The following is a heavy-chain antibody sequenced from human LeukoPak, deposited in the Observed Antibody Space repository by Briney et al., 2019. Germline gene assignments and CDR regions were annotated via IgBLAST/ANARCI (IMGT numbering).Heavy chain of an antibody. CDR1: GFTFTTYS. J-gene: IGHJ4*02. D-gene: IGHD6-13*01. CDR2: ISSSTNYI. Sequence: PGGSLRLSCAASGFTFTTYSMNWVRQAPGKGLEWVSSISSSTNYIYYGDSVKGRFTVSRDNVKNSVFLQMNSLRAEDTAVYYCAKANIPATGTGYFDYWGQGTLVTVSS. CDR3: AKANIPATGTGYFDY. V-gene: IGHV3-21*01.